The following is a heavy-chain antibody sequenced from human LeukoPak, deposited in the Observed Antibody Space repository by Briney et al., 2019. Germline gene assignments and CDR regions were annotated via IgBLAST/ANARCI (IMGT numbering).Heavy chain of an antibody. D-gene: IGHD3-22*01. Sequence: GASVKVSCKASGHTFTGYYLHWVRQAPGQGLEWVGWINTDSGGTRNAQKFQDRVTMTRDTSSSTAYMELRELRSDDTAVYYCAALHYYESGGYPDYWGQGTLVTVSS. CDR2: INTDSGGT. V-gene: IGHV1-2*02. CDR1: GHTFTGYY. J-gene: IGHJ4*02. CDR3: AALHYYESGGYPDY.